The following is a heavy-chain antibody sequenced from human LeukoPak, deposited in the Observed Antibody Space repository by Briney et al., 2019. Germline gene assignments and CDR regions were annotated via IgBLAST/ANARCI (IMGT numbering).Heavy chain of an antibody. CDR1: GFSFSNFA. CDR2: ISHDGGTK. Sequence: GGSLRLSCAASGFSFSNFAIHWVRQAPGKGLEWLAVISHDGGTKHYADSVKGRFTISRDNPNNSLSLQMNSLSAEDTAVYYCARARGRWHLLPLDFWGQGTLVTVSS. J-gene: IGHJ4*02. V-gene: IGHV3-30*04. CDR3: ARARGRWHLLPLDF. D-gene: IGHD1-26*01.